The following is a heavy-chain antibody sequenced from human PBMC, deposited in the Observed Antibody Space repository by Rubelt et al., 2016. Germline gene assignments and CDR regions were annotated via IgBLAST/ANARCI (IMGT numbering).Heavy chain of an antibody. CDR3: ARGRGGYDSSGYYYYYYGMDV. J-gene: IGHJ6*02. D-gene: IGHD3-22*01. CDR1: GFTFSTYG. CDR2: ISGSGGST. V-gene: IGHV3-23*01. Sequence: PGGSLRLSCAASGFTFSTYGMTWVRQAPGKGLEWVSAISGSGGSTYYADSVKGRFTISRDNSKNTLYLQMNSLRAEDTAVYYCARGRGGYDSSGYYYYYYGMDVWSPGTTVTVSS.